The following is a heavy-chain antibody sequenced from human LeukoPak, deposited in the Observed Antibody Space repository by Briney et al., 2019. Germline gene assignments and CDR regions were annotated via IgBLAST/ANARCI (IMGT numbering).Heavy chain of an antibody. CDR1: GFTFSSYW. CDR3: ARDLTGAVFDF. CDR2: ITSDGSST. V-gene: IGHV3-74*01. D-gene: IGHD1-26*01. Sequence: PGGSLRLSCAASGFTFSSYWMHWVRQAPGKGLVCVSRITSDGSSTSYADPVRGRFTISRDNAKNTVYLQMNSLRPEDTAVYYCARDLTGAVFDFWGQGTLVTVSS. J-gene: IGHJ4*02.